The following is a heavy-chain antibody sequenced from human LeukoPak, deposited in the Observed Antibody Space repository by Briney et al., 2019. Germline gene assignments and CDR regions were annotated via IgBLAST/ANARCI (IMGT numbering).Heavy chain of an antibody. CDR2: RNPNSGNT. CDR3: ARVTYCSSTSCYKRGPMDV. J-gene: IGHJ6*03. D-gene: IGHD2-2*02. CDR1: GYTFTSYD. V-gene: IGHV1-8*03. Sequence: ASVKVSCKASGYTFTSYDINWVRQPPGQGLEGMGWRNPNSGNTGYAQKFQGRVTITRNTSISTAYMELSSLRSEDTAVYYCARVTYCSSTSCYKRGPMDVWGKGTTVTVSS.